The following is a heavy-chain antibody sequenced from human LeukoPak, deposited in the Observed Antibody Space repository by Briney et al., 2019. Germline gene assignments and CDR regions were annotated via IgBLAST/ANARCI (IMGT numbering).Heavy chain of an antibody. CDR2: VFYGGST. Sequence: SETLSLTCTVSGGSIFDFYWSWIRQPPGKGLERMGNVFYGGSTNYNASLKSRVTISVDTSKNQFSLKLTSVTAEDTAVYYCVRHRIGQLPQPYYNYGMDVWGQGTTVTVSS. J-gene: IGHJ6*02. V-gene: IGHV4-59*08. CDR3: VRHRIGQLPQPYYNYGMDV. CDR1: GGSIFDFY. D-gene: IGHD2-2*01.